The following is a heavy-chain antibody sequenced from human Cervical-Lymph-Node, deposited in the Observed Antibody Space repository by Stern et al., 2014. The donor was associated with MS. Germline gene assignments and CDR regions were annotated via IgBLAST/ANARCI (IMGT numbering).Heavy chain of an antibody. Sequence: QVQLQESGPGLVRPSQTLSLTCTVSGGSITSGNYHWSWIRQPAGKGLEWIGRILPSGPPNYNSSLKSRVTISIDPSNNQFSLKLTAVTAADTAVYYCAREPKLLGGLSGRAPWGQGTLVTVSS. CDR3: AREPKLLGGLSGRAP. V-gene: IGHV4-61*02. CDR2: ILPSGPP. J-gene: IGHJ5*02. CDR1: GGSITSGNYH. D-gene: IGHD3-16*01.